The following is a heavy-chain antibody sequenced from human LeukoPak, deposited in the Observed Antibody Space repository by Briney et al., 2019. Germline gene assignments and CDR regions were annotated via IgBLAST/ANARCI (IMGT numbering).Heavy chain of an antibody. J-gene: IGHJ4*02. CDR1: GFTFSSYG. Sequence: GGSLRLSCAASGFTFSSYGMSWVRQAPGKGLVWVSRINSDGSSTSYADSVKGRFTISRDNAKNTLYLQMSSLRAEDTAVYYCARGYSGTYRFGYWGQGTLVTVSS. CDR2: INSDGSST. V-gene: IGHV3-74*01. D-gene: IGHD1-26*01. CDR3: ARGYSGTYRFGY.